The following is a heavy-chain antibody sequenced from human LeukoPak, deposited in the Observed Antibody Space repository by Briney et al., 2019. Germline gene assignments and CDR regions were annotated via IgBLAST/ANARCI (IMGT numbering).Heavy chain of an antibody. J-gene: IGHJ4*02. CDR1: GYTFTSYD. Sequence: GASVKVSCKASGYTFTSYDINWVRQATGQGLEWMGWMNPNSGNTGYAQKFQGRATMTRNTSISTAYMELSSLRSEDTAVYYCASCDGGSCYSFDYWGQGTLVTVSS. V-gene: IGHV1-8*01. CDR3: ASCDGGSCYSFDY. CDR2: MNPNSGNT. D-gene: IGHD2-15*01.